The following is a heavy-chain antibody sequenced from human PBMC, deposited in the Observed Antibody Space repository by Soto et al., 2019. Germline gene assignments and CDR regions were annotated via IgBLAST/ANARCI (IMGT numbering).Heavy chain of an antibody. CDR2: ISDRGGST. Sequence: GSLRLSCAASGFTFSNYAVSWVRQSPGRGLEWVASISDRGGSTKYADSVNGRFTISRDNSRNTLFLQMDTLRAEDTAVYYCARLPYSYVSLYFFDFWGQGTLVTVSS. CDR1: GFTFSNYA. CDR3: ARLPYSYVSLYFFDF. V-gene: IGHV3-23*01. D-gene: IGHD5-18*01. J-gene: IGHJ4*02.